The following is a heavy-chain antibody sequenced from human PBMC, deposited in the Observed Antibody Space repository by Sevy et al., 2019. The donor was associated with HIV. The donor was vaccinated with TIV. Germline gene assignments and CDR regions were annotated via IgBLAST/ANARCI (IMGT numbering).Heavy chain of an antibody. CDR3: AKDMGMVYAHPGSSYYYYYGMDV. V-gene: IGHV3-43*01. D-gene: IGHD2-8*01. CDR2: ISWDGGNT. Sequence: GGSLRLSCAASGFTFDDYTMHWVRQAPGKGLEWVSLISWDGGNTYYADSVKGGFTISRDNSKNSLYLQMNSLRTEDTALYYCAKDMGMVYAHPGSSYYYYYGMDVWGQGTTVTVSS. J-gene: IGHJ6*02. CDR1: GFTFDDYT.